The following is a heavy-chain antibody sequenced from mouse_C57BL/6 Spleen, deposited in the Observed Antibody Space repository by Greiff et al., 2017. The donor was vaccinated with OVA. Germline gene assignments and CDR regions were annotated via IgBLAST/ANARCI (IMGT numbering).Heavy chain of an antibody. Sequence: EVQLQQSGPGLVKPSQSLSLTCSVTGYSITSGYYWNWIRQFPGNKLEWMGYISYDGSNNYNPSLKNRISITRDTSKNQFFLKLNSVTTEDTATYYCAREGLDYGSSSYYFDYWGQGTTLTVSS. CDR2: ISYDGSN. CDR3: AREGLDYGSSSYYFDY. V-gene: IGHV3-6*01. J-gene: IGHJ2*01. D-gene: IGHD1-1*01. CDR1: GYSITSGYY.